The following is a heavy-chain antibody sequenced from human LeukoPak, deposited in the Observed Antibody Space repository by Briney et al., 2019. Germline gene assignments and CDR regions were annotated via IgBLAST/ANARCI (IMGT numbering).Heavy chain of an antibody. D-gene: IGHD2-21*02. CDR3: AKDHSIVVVTAIQY. J-gene: IGHJ4*02. V-gene: IGHV3-23*01. Sequence: AGGSLRLSCAASGFTFSNYAMSWVRQAPGKGLEWVSAISGSGGSTYYADSVKGRFTISRDNSKNTLYLQMNSLRAEDTAVYYCAKDHSIVVVTAIQYWGQGTLVTVSS. CDR1: GFTFSNYA. CDR2: ISGSGGST.